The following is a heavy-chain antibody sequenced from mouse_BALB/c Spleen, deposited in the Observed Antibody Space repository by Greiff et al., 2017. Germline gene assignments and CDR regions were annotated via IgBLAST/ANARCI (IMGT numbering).Heavy chain of an antibody. CDR3: AREGGKTTGTGFAY. D-gene: IGHD4-1*01. Sequence: VHLVESGPGLVAPSQSLSITCTVSGFSLTSYGVHWVRQPPGKGLEWLGVIWAGGSTNYNSALMSRLSISKDNSKSQVFLKMNSLQTDDTAMYYCAREGGKTTGTGFAYWGQGTLVTVSA. J-gene: IGHJ3*01. V-gene: IGHV2-9*02. CDR2: IWAGGST. CDR1: GFSLTSYG.